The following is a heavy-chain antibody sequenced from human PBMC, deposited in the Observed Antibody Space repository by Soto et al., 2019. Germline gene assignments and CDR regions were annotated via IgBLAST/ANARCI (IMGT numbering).Heavy chain of an antibody. Sequence: SETLSLTCTVSGGSISSSSYYWGWIRQPPGKGLEWIGSIYYSGNTYYNPSLKSRVTISVDRSKNQFSLKLSSVTAADTAVYYCARGPPFHWGQGTLVTVSS. J-gene: IGHJ4*02. V-gene: IGHV4-39*07. CDR1: GGSISSSSYY. D-gene: IGHD3-16*01. CDR2: IYYSGNT. CDR3: ARGPPFH.